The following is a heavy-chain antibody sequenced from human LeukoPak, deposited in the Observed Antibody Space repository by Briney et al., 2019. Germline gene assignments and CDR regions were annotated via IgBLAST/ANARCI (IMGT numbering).Heavy chain of an antibody. Sequence: PSETLSLTCTVSGGSISSTSYYWGWIRQPPGKGLEWIGNIYYSGSTYYNPSLKSRVTISLDTSKNQFSLKLSSVTAADTAVYYCAREYSSGYHYFDYWGQGTLVTVSS. D-gene: IGHD6-19*01. J-gene: IGHJ4*02. CDR2: IYYSGST. CDR3: AREYSSGYHYFDY. V-gene: IGHV4-39*02. CDR1: GGSISSTSYY.